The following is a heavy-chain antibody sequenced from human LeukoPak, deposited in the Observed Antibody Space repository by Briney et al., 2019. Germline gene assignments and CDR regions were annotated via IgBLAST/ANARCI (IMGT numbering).Heavy chain of an antibody. V-gene: IGHV4-59*01. CDR3: ARGTYYYDSSSRSLYYYMDV. CDR2: IYYSGST. Sequence: PSETLSLTCTVAGGSISSYYWSWIRQPPGKGLEWLGYIYYSGSTNYNPSLKSRVTISVDTSKNQFSLKLSSVTAADTAVYYCARGTYYYDSSSRSLYYYMDVWGKGTTVTVSS. J-gene: IGHJ6*03. CDR1: GGSISSYY. D-gene: IGHD3-22*01.